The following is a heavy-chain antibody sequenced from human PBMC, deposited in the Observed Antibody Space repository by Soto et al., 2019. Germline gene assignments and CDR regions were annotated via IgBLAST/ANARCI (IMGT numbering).Heavy chain of an antibody. V-gene: IGHV3-30*18. J-gene: IGHJ5*02. CDR1: GFTFSSYG. Sequence: PGGSLRISFAASGFTFSSYGMHWVRQAPGKGLEWVAVISYDGSNKYYADSVKGRFTISRDNSKNTLYLQMNSLRAEDTAVYYCAKDPGRQQLVWWFDPWGQGTLVTVSS. D-gene: IGHD6-13*01. CDR3: AKDPGRQQLVWWFDP. CDR2: ISYDGSNK.